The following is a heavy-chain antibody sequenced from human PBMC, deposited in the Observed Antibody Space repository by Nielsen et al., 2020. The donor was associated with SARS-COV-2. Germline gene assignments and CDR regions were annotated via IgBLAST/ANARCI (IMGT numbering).Heavy chain of an antibody. CDR1: GYTLTELS. J-gene: IGHJ6*02. CDR2: FDPEDGET. Sequence: ASVKVSCKVSGYTLTELSMHWVRQAPGKGLEWMGGFDPEDGETIYAQKFQGRVTMTRDTSISTAYMELTSLKSDDTAVYYCARGPGDCSGGNCYSAVGGYTYFYFGMDVWGQGTTVTVSS. CDR3: ARGPGDCSGGNCYSAVGGYTYFYFGMDV. V-gene: IGHV1-24*01. D-gene: IGHD2-15*01.